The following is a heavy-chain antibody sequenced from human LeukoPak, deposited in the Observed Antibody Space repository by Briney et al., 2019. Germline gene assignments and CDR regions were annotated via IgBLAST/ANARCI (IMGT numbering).Heavy chain of an antibody. CDR3: ARGVVNAYAAFDF. D-gene: IGHD3-16*01. CDR1: GFTFSSYA. CDR2: ISFDGTTK. V-gene: IGHV3-30-3*01. Sequence: GGSLRLSCAASGFTFSSYAMHWVRQAPGKGLEWVSMISFDGTTKDYTGSVKGRFTISRDNSKNTLDLQMNSLKTDDTAVYYCARGVVNAYAAFDFWGQGTLVTVSS. J-gene: IGHJ4*02.